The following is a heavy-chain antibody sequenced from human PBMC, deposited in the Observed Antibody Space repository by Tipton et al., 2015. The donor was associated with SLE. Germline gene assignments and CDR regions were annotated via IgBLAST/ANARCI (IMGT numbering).Heavy chain of an antibody. CDR3: ARKRNGMVI. CDR1: GGSFSGYY. V-gene: IGHV4-34*01. CDR2: INHSGST. D-gene: IGHD2-8*01. J-gene: IGHJ3*02. Sequence: TLSLTCAVYGGSFSGYYWSWIRQPPGKGLEWIGEINHSGSTNYNPSLKSRVTISVDTSKNQFSLKLSSVTAADTAVYYCARKRNGMVIWGQGTIVTVSS.